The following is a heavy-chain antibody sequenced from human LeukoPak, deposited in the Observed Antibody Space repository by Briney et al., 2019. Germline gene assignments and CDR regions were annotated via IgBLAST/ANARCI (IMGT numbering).Heavy chain of an antibody. J-gene: IGHJ4*02. CDR2: IYSGGNT. D-gene: IGHD3-22*01. CDR1: GFTVSSNY. Sequence: GGSLRLSCAASGFTVSSNYMSWVRQAPGKGLEWVSVIYSGGNTYYADSVKGRFTNSRDNSKNTLYLQMNSLRAEDTAVYYCARAVSSGYDPFDYWGQGTLVTVSS. V-gene: IGHV3-53*01. CDR3: ARAVSSGYDPFDY.